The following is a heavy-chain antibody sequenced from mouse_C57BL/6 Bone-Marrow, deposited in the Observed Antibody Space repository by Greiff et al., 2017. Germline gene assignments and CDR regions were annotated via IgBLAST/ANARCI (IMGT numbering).Heavy chain of an antibody. CDR1: GFTFSSYG. Sequence: EVKLMESGGDLVKPGGSLKLSCAASGFTFSSYGMSWVRQTPDKRLEWVATISSGGSYTYYPDSVKGRFTISRDNAKNTLYLQMSSLKSEDTAMXYCARGGVVATNYFDYWGQGTTLTVSS. V-gene: IGHV5-6*01. J-gene: IGHJ2*01. D-gene: IGHD1-1*01. CDR2: ISSGGSYT. CDR3: ARGGVVATNYFDY.